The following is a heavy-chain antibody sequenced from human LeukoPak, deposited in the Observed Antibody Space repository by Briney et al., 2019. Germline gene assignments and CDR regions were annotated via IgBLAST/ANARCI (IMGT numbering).Heavy chain of an antibody. CDR2: IYDSGVIR. J-gene: IGHJ6*02. D-gene: IGHD3-22*01. CDR3: AKRLKRNYYYHYAMDV. CDR1: GFTFKTHA. V-gene: IGHV3-23*01. Sequence: GGSLRLSCAASGFTFKTHAMSWVRQAPGKGLEWVSRIYDSGVIRSYADSVKGRFTISRDNSKMTLTLQMNSLRAEDTAVYYCAKRLKRNYYYHYAMDVWGQGTTVTVSS.